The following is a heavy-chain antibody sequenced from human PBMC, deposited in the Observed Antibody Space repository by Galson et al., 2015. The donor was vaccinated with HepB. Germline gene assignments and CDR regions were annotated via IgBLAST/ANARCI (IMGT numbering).Heavy chain of an antibody. V-gene: IGHV1-69*02. J-gene: IGHJ4*02. CDR2: IVPILGIS. Sequence: SVKVSCKASGGSFSNDSFSWVRQAPGQGLEWMGRIVPILGISNYAQQFEDRVTITADKSTSTVYMELTSLRSEDTAVYYCARDKMTDDGDGFFDYWGQGTLVTVSS. CDR3: ARDKMTDDGDGFFDY. CDR1: GGSFSNDS. D-gene: IGHD4-17*01.